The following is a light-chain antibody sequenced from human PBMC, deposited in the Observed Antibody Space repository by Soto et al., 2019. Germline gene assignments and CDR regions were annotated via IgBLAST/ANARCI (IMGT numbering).Light chain of an antibody. J-gene: IGLJ1*01. Sequence: QSALTQPASVSGSPGQSITISCTGTSSDVGGYNYVSWYQQHPGKAPKLMIYDVSNRPSGVSNRFSGSKSGNTASVTISGLQAEDEADYYCSSYTSSSVYVFGTGTKLTVL. V-gene: IGLV2-14*01. CDR3: SSYTSSSVYV. CDR2: DVS. CDR1: SSDVGGYNY.